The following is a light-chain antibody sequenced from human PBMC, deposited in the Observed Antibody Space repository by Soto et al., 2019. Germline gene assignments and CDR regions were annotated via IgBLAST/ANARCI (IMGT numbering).Light chain of an antibody. CDR3: LQYGSSLI. Sequence: EIVLTQSPGTLSLSPGERATLSCRATQSVSNRRLAWYQQKPGQAPRFLIFGTSTRPTGIPDRFSGSGSGTDFTLTISRLEPEDFAVYYCLQYGSSLIFGQGTRLEIK. J-gene: IGKJ5*01. CDR1: QSVSNRR. V-gene: IGKV3-20*01. CDR2: GTS.